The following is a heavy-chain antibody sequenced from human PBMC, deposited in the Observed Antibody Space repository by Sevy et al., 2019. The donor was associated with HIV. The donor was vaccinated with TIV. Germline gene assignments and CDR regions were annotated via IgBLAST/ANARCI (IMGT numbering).Heavy chain of an antibody. J-gene: IGHJ4*02. CDR3: APGSGYPPPSGYY. CDR1: GYTFTGYY. Sequence: GSVKVSCKASGYTFTGYYMHWVRQAPGQGLEWMGWINPNSGGTNYAQKFQGRVTMTRDTSISTAYMELSRLRSDDTAVYYCAPGSGYPPPSGYYWGQGTLVTVSS. D-gene: IGHD3-22*01. V-gene: IGHV1-2*02. CDR2: INPNSGGT.